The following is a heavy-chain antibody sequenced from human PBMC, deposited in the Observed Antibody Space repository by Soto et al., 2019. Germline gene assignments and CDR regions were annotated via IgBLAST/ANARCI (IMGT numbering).Heavy chain of an antibody. D-gene: IGHD6-19*01. J-gene: IGHJ6*02. CDR3: ARADGSGWYLHYYYGMDV. CDR2: IWYDGSNK. V-gene: IGHV3-33*01. Sequence: QVQLVESGGGVVQPGRSLRLSCAASGFTFSSYGMHWVRQAPGKGLEWVAVIWYDGSNKYYADSVKGRFTISRDNSKNTLYLQMNSLRAEDTAVYYCARADGSGWYLHYYYGMDVWGQGTTVTVSS. CDR1: GFTFSSYG.